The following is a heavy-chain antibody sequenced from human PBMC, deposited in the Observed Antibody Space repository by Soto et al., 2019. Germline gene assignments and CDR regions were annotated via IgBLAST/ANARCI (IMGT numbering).Heavy chain of an antibody. Sequence: QVQLQQWGAGLLKPSETLSLTCAVYGGSFSGYYWSWIRQPPGKGLEWIGEINHSGSTNYNPSLKSRVTISVDTSKNQFSLKLSSVTAADTAVYYCARGQGHRGCQHWGQGTLVTVSS. D-gene: IGHD3-16*01. V-gene: IGHV4-34*01. CDR2: INHSGST. J-gene: IGHJ1*01. CDR3: ARGQGHRGCQH. CDR1: GGSFSGYY.